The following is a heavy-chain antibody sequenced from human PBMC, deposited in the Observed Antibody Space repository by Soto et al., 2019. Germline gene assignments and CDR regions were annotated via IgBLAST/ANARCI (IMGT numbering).Heavy chain of an antibody. CDR2: ISSSSSYI. CDR3: ARGGSGPTGWFDP. D-gene: IGHD6-19*01. CDR1: GFTFSSYS. V-gene: IGHV3-21*01. J-gene: IGHJ5*02. Sequence: EVQLVESGGGLVKPGGSLRLSCAASGFTFSSYSMNWVRQAPGKGLEWVSSISSSSSYIYYADSVKGRFTISRENAKNSLSLQMNSMRAEDTAVYYCARGGSGPTGWFDPWGQGTLVTVSS.